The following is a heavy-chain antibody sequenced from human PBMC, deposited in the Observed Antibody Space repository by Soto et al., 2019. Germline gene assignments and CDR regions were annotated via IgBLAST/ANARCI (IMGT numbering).Heavy chain of an antibody. D-gene: IGHD4-17*01. V-gene: IGHV4-39*01. CDR2: VYYRGRS. CDR1: GGSVTNSSYY. Sequence: SGTLSLTCTVSGGSVTNSSYYWGWIRQSPGKGLEWIGSVYYRGRSYSKSSVKSRVTISVDTSKNRFSLSLNSVTASDTAVYFCVSQRTTVPTQAYFDYWGPGALVTVSS. CDR3: VSQRTTVPTQAYFDY. J-gene: IGHJ4*02.